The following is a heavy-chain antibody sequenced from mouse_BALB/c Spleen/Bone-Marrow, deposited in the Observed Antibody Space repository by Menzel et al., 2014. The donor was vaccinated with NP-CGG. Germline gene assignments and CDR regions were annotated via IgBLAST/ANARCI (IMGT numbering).Heavy chain of an antibody. Sequence: VQLQQSGPELVKPGASVKISCKASGYSFTGYFMNWVMQSHGKSLEWIGRINPYNGDTFYNQKFKGKATLTVDKSSSTAHMELRSLASEDSAVDYCARGGLLRAMDYWGQGTSVTVSS. J-gene: IGHJ4*01. CDR3: ARGGLLRAMDY. CDR2: INPYNGDT. V-gene: IGHV1-20*02. D-gene: IGHD2-3*01. CDR1: GYSFTGYF.